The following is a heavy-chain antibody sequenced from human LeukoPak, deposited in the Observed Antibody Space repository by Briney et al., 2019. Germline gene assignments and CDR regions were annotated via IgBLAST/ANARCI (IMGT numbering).Heavy chain of an antibody. J-gene: IGHJ4*02. CDR3: ARSYCGGDCYRYHYFDY. CDR1: GYTFTSYG. V-gene: IGHV1-18*01. D-gene: IGHD2-21*02. CDR2: INTYNGNT. Sequence: ASVKVTCKASGYTFTSYGISWVRQAPGQRLEWMGWINTYNGNTNYAQKLQGRVTMTTDTSTSTAYMELRSLRSDDTDVYYCARSYCGGDCYRYHYFDYWGQGTLVTVSS.